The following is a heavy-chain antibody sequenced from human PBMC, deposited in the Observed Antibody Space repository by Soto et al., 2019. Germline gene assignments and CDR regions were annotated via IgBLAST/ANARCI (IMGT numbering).Heavy chain of an antibody. CDR1: GFTFTSSS. D-gene: IGHD3-22*01. J-gene: IGHJ4*02. CDR3: AARDSSGYYGG. V-gene: IGHV1-58*01. CDR2: ITVGTGNT. Sequence: QMQLVQSGPEVKKPGTSVKVSCKASGFTFTSSSVQWVRQARGQRLEWIGWITVGTGNTNYAQKFQETVTITRDMSTSTASMELTNLRSEDTAVYDCAARDSSGYYGGWGQGTQVTVSS.